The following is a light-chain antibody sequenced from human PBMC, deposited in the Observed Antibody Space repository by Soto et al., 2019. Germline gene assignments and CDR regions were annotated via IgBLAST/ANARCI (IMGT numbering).Light chain of an antibody. V-gene: IGKV3-20*01. CDR3: QQYGSSPA. CDR1: QRVTSSY. Sequence: EIVLTQSPGTLSLSPGERATLSCRARQRVTSSYLAWYQQKPGQAHRLLIYGASSSATGIPDRFSGSGSGTDFTLTSSRLDLEDFAVYYCQQYGSSPAFGGGSKVEIK. CDR2: GAS. J-gene: IGKJ4*01.